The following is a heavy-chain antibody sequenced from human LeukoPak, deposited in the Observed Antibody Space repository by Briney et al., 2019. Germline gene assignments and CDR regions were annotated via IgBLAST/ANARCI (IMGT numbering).Heavy chain of an antibody. J-gene: IGHJ4*02. V-gene: IGHV3-30*04. CDR3: ARDLDSSGWGTRGYFDY. D-gene: IGHD6-19*01. Sequence: GGSLRLSCAASGVTFSSYAMHWVRQAPGKGLEWMADISYDGSNKYYADYVQDRITISRDKSKNTLYLQMNSLGAEDTAVYYCARDLDSSGWGTRGYFDYWGQGTLVTVSS. CDR2: ISYDGSNK. CDR1: GVTFSSYA.